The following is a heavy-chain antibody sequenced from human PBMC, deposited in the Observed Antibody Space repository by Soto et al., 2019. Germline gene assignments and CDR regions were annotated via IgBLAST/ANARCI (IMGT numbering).Heavy chain of an antibody. CDR2: IIPIFGTA. D-gene: IGHD2-8*01. CDR3: ARGGYCTNGVCYKGVWYFDY. J-gene: IGHJ4*02. V-gene: IGHV1-69*13. Sequence: ASVKVSCKASGGTFSSYAISWVRQAPGQGLEWMGGIIPIFGTANYAQKFQGRVTITADESTSTAYMELSSLRSEDTAVYYCARGGYCTNGVCYKGVWYFDYWGQGTLVTVSS. CDR1: GGTFSSYA.